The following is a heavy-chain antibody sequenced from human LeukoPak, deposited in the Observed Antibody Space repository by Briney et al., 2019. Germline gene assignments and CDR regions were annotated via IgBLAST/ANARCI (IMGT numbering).Heavy chain of an antibody. CDR3: VTLGGGVPIAIVDY. D-gene: IGHD3-16*01. CDR1: GYTLTDSY. J-gene: IGHJ4*02. V-gene: IGHV1-2*02. CDR2: INPNSGDT. Sequence: ASVKVSCKASGYTLTDSYMHWVRQAPGQGLEWLAWINPNSGDTNYAQKFQGRVTVTSDTSISTAYMELSSLTSEDTAVYYCVTLGGGVPIAIVDYWGQGTLVTVSS.